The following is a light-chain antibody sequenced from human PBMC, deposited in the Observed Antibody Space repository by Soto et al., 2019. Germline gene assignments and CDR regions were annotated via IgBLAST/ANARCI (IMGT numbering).Light chain of an antibody. CDR1: SSDVGGYNY. J-gene: IGLJ1*01. Sequence: TEHGSVTASTCQWMAIYCTKTSSDVGGYNYVSWYQQHPGKAPKLMIYDVSNRPSGVPNRFSGSKSGNTASLTISGLQAEDEADYYCSSYTSSTTYVFGTVTKVTVL. CDR2: DVS. V-gene: IGLV2-14*01. CDR3: SSYTSSTTYV.